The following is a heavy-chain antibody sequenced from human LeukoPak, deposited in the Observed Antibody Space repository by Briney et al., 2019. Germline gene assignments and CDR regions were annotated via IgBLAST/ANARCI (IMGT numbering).Heavy chain of an antibody. J-gene: IGHJ3*02. CDR2: MSTNGRYI. D-gene: IGHD3-10*01. V-gene: IGHV3-21*01. CDR1: GFTFSTYG. CDR3: AREDSEAFDI. Sequence: GGSLRLSCAASGFTFSTYGMNWVRQAPGKGLEWVSSMSTNGRYIYYADSVKGRFTISRDNAKNSLYLQMNSLRAEDTALYYCAREDSEAFDIWGQGTMVTVSS.